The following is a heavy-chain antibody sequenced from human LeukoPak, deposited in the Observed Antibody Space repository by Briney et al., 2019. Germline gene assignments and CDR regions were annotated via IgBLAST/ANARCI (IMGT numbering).Heavy chain of an antibody. CDR1: GFTFSSYG. V-gene: IGHV3-30*18. D-gene: IGHD2-15*01. Sequence: PGGSLRLSCAASGFTFSSYGMHWARQAPGKGLEWVAVISYDGSNKYYADSVKGRFTISRDNSKNTLYLQMNSLRAEDTAVYYCAKGGYWGQGQWSPSLQ. CDR2: ISYDGSNK. J-gene: IGHJ3*01. CDR3: AKGGY.